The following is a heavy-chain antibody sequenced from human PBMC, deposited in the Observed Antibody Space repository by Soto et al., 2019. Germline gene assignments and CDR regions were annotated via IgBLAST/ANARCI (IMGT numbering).Heavy chain of an antibody. CDR2: IKSKTDGGTT. J-gene: IGHJ4*02. Sequence: EVQLVESGGGLVKPGGSLRLSCAASGFTFSNAWMSWVRQAPGKGLEWVGRIKSKTDGGTTDYAAPVKGRFTISRDDSKNTLYLQMNSLKTEDTAVYYCARDSPHDSSGYDQQEGGYFDYWGQGTLVTVSS. CDR3: ARDSPHDSSGYDQQEGGYFDY. CDR1: GFTFSNAW. D-gene: IGHD3-22*01. V-gene: IGHV3-15*01.